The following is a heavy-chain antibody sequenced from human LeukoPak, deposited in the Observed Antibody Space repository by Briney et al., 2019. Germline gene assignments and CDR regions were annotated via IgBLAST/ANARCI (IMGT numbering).Heavy chain of an antibody. V-gene: IGHV3-21*01. CDR2: ISSSSSYI. D-gene: IGHD1-26*01. J-gene: IGHJ4*02. CDR3: ARDVAGAIPYDY. CDR1: GFTFSSYS. Sequence: GGSLRLSCAASGFTFSSYSMNWVRQAPGKGLEWVSSISSSSSYIYYADSVKGRFTISRDNAKNSLYLQMNSLRAEDTAVYYCARDVAGAIPYDYWGQGTLVTVSS.